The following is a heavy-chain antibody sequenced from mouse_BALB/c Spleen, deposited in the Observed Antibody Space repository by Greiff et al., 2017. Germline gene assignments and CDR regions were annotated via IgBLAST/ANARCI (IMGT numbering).Heavy chain of an antibody. CDR1: GYTFTDYW. D-gene: IGHD2-3*01. Sequence: QVQLQQPGAELVMPGASVKMSCKASGYTFTDYWMHWVKQRPGQGLEWIGAIDTSDSYTSYNQKFKDKATLTADKSSSTAYMQLSSLTSEDSAVYYCARRDGYYERGYAMDYWGQGTSVTVSS. CDR2: IDTSDSYT. V-gene: IGHV1-69*01. J-gene: IGHJ4*01. CDR3: ARRDGYYERGYAMDY.